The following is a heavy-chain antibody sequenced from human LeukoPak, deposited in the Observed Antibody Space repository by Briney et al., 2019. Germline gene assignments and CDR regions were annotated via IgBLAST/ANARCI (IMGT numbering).Heavy chain of an antibody. CDR2: ISYDGSNK. CDR3: ARPHYYDSSGYLGMLDY. D-gene: IGHD3-22*01. V-gene: IGHV3-30*04. Sequence: GGPLRLSCAASGFTFSSYAMHWVRQAPGKGLEWVAVISYDGSNKYYADSVKGRFTISRDNSKNTLYLQMNSLRAEDTAVYYCARPHYYDSSGYLGMLDYWGQGTLVTVSS. CDR1: GFTFSSYA. J-gene: IGHJ4*02.